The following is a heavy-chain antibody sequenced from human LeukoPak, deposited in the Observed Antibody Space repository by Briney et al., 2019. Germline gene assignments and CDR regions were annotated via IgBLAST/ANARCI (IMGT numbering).Heavy chain of an antibody. Sequence: GGSLRLSCAASGFTFSGHWMSWVRQAPGKGLEWVANINQGGSDKYYVDSVKGRFTISRDNANNLLYLQMNSLRGQDTAVYYCTRDRSRAEDDWGQGTLVTVSS. J-gene: IGHJ4*02. CDR1: GFTFSGHW. CDR2: INQGGSDK. CDR3: TRDRSRAEDD. D-gene: IGHD1-14*01. V-gene: IGHV3-7*01.